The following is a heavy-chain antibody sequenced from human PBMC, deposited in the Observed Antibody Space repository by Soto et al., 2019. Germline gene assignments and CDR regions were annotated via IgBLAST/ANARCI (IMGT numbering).Heavy chain of an antibody. V-gene: IGHV1-2*02. CDR3: ATDDYGIFPY. Sequence: HVQLVQSGTEVKKPGASVRVSCMVSGYPFTTYYIHWVRQAPGQGLEWMGWIDPRSGGTVYEQKFQGRVTMTRDTSLSTVYMDLSGLTYDDTVLYYCATDDYGIFPYWGQGSLVTVSS. J-gene: IGHJ4*02. CDR1: GYPFTTYY. D-gene: IGHD3-10*01. CDR2: IDPRSGGT.